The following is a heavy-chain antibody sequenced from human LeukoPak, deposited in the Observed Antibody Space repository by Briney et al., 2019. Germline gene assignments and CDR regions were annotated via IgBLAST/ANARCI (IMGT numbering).Heavy chain of an antibody. D-gene: IGHD5-12*01. CDR3: ARDGYDADGYLDY. Sequence: ASVKVSCKASGYPFRSYVIHWLRQAPGQSLEWIGWINPANGNTKYSRNFQSRVTITRDTSASVVYMELSSLRYEDTAVYYCARDGYDADGYLDYWGQGALVPVSS. V-gene: IGHV1-3*01. CDR1: GYPFRSYV. J-gene: IGHJ4*02. CDR2: INPANGNT.